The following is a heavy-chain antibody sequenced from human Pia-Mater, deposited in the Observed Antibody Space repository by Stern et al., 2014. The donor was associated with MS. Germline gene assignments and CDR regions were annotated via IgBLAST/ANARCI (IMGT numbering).Heavy chain of an antibody. D-gene: IGHD4-11*01. J-gene: IGHJ2*01. CDR3: ARGVTAVTNYVPNWCFDL. Sequence: QLQLQESGPGLVKPSETLSLTCTVSGGSITNRDYWGWIRQSPGKGLEWIGSVYYSGITYYRPSLKSRATISIETSRNQFFLNLNSVTATDTAVYFCARGVTAVTNYVPNWCFDLWGRGTLVTVSS. CDR2: VYYSGIT. CDR1: GGSITNRDY. V-gene: IGHV4-39*02.